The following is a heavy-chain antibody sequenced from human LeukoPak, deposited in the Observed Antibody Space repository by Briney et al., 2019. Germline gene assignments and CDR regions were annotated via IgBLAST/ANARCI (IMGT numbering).Heavy chain of an antibody. D-gene: IGHD3-22*01. Sequence: GGSLRLSCAASGFTFSSYSMNWVRQAPGKGLEWVSSISSSSSYIYYADSVKGRFTISRDNSKNTVYLQMNSLGTEDTAVYYCAKDLDSTGYYSYNYWGQGTLVTVSS. CDR3: AKDLDSTGYYSYNY. CDR1: GFTFSSYS. CDR2: ISSSSSYI. V-gene: IGHV3-21*01. J-gene: IGHJ4*02.